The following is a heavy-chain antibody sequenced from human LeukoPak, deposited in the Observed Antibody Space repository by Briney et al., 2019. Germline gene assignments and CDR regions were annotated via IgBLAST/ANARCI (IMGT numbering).Heavy chain of an antibody. CDR3: AKKDSSWQSEGSFDM. Sequence: SETLSLACTVSGGSISSYYWSWIRQPPGKGLEWIGYIYYSGSTYHNPSLNSRVTISVDTSKNQFSLKLSSVTAADTAMYYCAKKDSSWQSEGSFDMWGQGTMVTVSS. J-gene: IGHJ3*02. V-gene: IGHV4-59*04. CDR1: GGSISSYY. D-gene: IGHD6-13*01. CDR2: IYYSGST.